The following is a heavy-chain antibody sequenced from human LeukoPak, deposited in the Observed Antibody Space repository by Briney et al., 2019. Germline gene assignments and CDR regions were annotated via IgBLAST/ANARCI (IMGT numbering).Heavy chain of an antibody. J-gene: IGHJ4*02. Sequence: ASVKVSCKASGYTFTNFDINWVRQAPGQGLEWMGWMNPVSGNAGSAQKFQGRVTLTRDTSISTAYMELSSLRSDDTAFYYCARALMGAAALYWGQGTLVTVSS. CDR3: ARALMGAAALY. CDR2: MNPVSGNA. CDR1: GYTFTNFD. V-gene: IGHV1-8*01. D-gene: IGHD6-13*01.